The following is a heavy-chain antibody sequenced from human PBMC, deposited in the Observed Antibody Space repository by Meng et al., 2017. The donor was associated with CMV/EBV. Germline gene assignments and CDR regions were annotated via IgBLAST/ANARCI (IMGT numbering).Heavy chain of an antibody. D-gene: IGHD3-3*02. Sequence: SETLSLTCAISGDSVSSNSAAWNWIRQSPSRGLEWLGRTYYRSKWYSDFAVSVKSRITINPDTSKNQFSLQLNSVTPEDTAVYYCARGHFWSGYYTGIDSWGQGTLVTVSS. J-gene: IGHJ5*01. CDR2: TYYRSKWYS. CDR1: GDSVSSNSAA. V-gene: IGHV6-1*01. CDR3: ARGHFWSGYYTGIDS.